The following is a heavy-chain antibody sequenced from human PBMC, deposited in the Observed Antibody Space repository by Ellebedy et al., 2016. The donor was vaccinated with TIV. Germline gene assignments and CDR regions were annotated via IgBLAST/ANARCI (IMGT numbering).Heavy chain of an antibody. D-gene: IGHD3-10*01. J-gene: IGHJ4*02. CDR3: AADCRRFGEFCL. CDR1: GFVFSTYS. Sequence: PGGSLRLSCAASGFVFSTYSMDWVRQAPGKGLEWVSYISIRSSATIHYADSVKGRFTISRDDAKNSLYLEMNSLRAEDTAVYYCAADCRRFGEFCLWGQGTLVTVSS. CDR2: ISIRSSATI. V-gene: IGHV3-48*04.